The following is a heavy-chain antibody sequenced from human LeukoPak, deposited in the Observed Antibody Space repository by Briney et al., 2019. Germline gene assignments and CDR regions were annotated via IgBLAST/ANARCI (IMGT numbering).Heavy chain of an antibody. D-gene: IGHD6-19*01. Sequence: SETLSLTYTVSGDSITSYYWSWIRQPAGKGLEWIGRIHTSGSTNYNPALKSRVTMSVDTSKNQFSLKLSSVIAADTAVYYCARSPLYSSGWVFDYWGQGTLVTVSS. V-gene: IGHV4-4*07. J-gene: IGHJ4*02. CDR1: GDSITSYY. CDR3: ARSPLYSSGWVFDY. CDR2: IHTSGST.